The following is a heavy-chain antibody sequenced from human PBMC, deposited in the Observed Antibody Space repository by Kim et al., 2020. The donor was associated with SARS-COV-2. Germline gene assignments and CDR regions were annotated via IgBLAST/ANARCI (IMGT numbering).Heavy chain of an antibody. CDR1: GFTFSDHY. V-gene: IGHV3-72*01. D-gene: IGHD1-26*01. J-gene: IGHJ6*02. Sequence: GGSLRLSCAASGFTFSDHYMDWVRQAPGKGLEWVGRTRNKAKSYTTEYAASVKGRFTISRDDSKNSLYLQMNSLKTEDTAVYFCARASPSGSYVTSKTTYYYYGMDVWGQGTTVTVSS. CDR3: ARASPSGSYVTSKTTYYYYGMDV. CDR2: TRNKAKSYTT.